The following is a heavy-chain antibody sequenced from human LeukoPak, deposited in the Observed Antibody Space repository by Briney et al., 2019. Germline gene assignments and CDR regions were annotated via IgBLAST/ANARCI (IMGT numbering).Heavy chain of an antibody. V-gene: IGHV3-23*01. CDR2: ISSSGGST. Sequence: GGSLRLSCAASGFTFRSYAMSWVRQAPGKGLEWVSAISSSGGSTYYADSVKGRFIISRDNSKNTLYLQMNSLRAEDTAVYYCAGYGSGSYGYWGQGTLVTVSS. D-gene: IGHD3-10*01. CDR3: AGYGSGSYGY. CDR1: GFTFRSYA. J-gene: IGHJ4*02.